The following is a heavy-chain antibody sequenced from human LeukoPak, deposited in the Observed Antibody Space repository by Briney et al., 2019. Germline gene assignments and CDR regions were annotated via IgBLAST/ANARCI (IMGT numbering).Heavy chain of an antibody. J-gene: IGHJ3*02. V-gene: IGHV3-30*03. Sequence: PGGSLRLSCAASGFTFSSYGMHWVRQAPGKGLEWVAVISYDGSNKYYADSVKGRFTISRDNSKNTLYLQMNSLRAEDTAVYYCARQGAMTTVAPDAFDIWGQGTMVTVSS. CDR3: ARQGAMTTVAPDAFDI. D-gene: IGHD4-23*01. CDR2: ISYDGSNK. CDR1: GFTFSSYG.